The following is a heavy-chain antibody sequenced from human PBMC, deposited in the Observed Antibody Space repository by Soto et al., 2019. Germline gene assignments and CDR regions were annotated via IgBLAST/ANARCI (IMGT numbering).Heavy chain of an antibody. Sequence: QVQLQESGPGLVKPSQTLSLTCTVSGGSISSGDYYWSRIRQPPGKGLEWIGYIYYSGSTYYNPSLKSRVTISVDTSKNQFSLKLSSVTAADTAVYYCVIYCGNSVYFYYWGQESLVTVSS. V-gene: IGHV4-30-4*01. CDR2: IYYSGST. J-gene: IGHJ4*02. D-gene: IGHD1-1*01. CDR1: GGSISSGDYY. CDR3: VIYCGNSVYFYY.